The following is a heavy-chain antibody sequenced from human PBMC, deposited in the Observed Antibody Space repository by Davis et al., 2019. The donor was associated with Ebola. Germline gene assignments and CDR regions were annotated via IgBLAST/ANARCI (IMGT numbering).Heavy chain of an antibody. V-gene: IGHV3-23*01. CDR3: VQGTTACRA. J-gene: IGHJ4*02. D-gene: IGHD2-2*01. CDR2: ISMSGNSR. Sequence: PGGSLRLSCAASGFTFRNYGMTWVRQAPGKGLECVAAISMSGNSRDYVDSVQGRFTISRDNSNNMLYLQMNSLRVEDTAVYYCVQGTTACRAWGQGTLVTVSS. CDR1: GFTFRNYG.